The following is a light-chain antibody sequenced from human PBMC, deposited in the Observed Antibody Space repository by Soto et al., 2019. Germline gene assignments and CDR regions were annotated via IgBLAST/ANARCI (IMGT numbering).Light chain of an antibody. Sequence: AIQMTQSPSSLSASVGDEVTITCRASQDITNALGWYQQKPGKAPRLLIYGASSLGSGVPSRFSGSGSGTDFTLTISSLQPEDFATYYCLQDYSYPWTFGHGTKVEIK. J-gene: IGKJ1*01. CDR2: GAS. CDR1: QDITNA. V-gene: IGKV1-6*01. CDR3: LQDYSYPWT.